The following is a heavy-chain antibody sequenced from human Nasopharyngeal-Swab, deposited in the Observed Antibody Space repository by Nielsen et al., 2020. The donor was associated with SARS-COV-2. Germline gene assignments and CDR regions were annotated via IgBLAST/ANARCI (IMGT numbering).Heavy chain of an antibody. CDR3: GISAYSSSWYYYYYYGMDV. J-gene: IGHJ6*02. Sequence: GESLKISCAASGFTFSSYAMSWVRQAPGKGLEWVSVIYSGGSSTYYADSVKGRFTISRDNSKNTLSPQMNSLRAEDTPVYYCGISAYSSSWYYYYYYGMDVWGQGTTVTVSS. D-gene: IGHD6-13*01. V-gene: IGHV3-23*03. CDR1: GFTFSSYA. CDR2: IYSGGSST.